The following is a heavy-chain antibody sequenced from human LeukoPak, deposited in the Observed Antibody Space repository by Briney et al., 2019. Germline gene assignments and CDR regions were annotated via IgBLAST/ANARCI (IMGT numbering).Heavy chain of an antibody. J-gene: IGHJ1*01. CDR3: ARGTGIAAAVTSLFQY. CDR2: INTSGGST. Sequence: ASVKVSCKASGYTFTSYSMHWVRQAPGQGPEWMGVINTSGGSTSYAQKFQGRVTMTRDTSTSTVYMELSSLRSEDTAVYYCARGTGIAAAVTSLFQYWGQGTLVTVSS. CDR1: GYTFTSYS. D-gene: IGHD6-13*01. V-gene: IGHV1-46*01.